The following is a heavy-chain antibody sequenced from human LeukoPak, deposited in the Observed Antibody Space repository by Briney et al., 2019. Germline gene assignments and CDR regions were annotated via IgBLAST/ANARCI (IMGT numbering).Heavy chain of an antibody. CDR3: ARDLPPTRIAVAGTGDY. CDR2: IYTSGST. D-gene: IGHD6-19*01. J-gene: IGHJ4*02. Sequence: SETLSLTCTVSGGSISSGSYYWSWIRQPAGKGLEWIGRIYTSGSTYYNPSLKSRVTISVDTSKNQFSLKLSSVTPADTAVYYCARDLPPTRIAVAGTGDYWGQGTLVTVSS. V-gene: IGHV4-61*02. CDR1: GGSISSGSYY.